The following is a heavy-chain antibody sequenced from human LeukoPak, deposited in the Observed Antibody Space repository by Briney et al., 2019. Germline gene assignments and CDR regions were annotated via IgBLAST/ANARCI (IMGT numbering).Heavy chain of an antibody. CDR3: VRDTYGPSDS. CDR1: GFSFNRYW. Sequence: GGSLRLSCAGSGFSFNRYWMTWVRQAPEKGLEWVANIKEDGSQVYYVDSVKGRFTISRDNAKNSLYLEMNSLRVEDTAVYFYVRDTYGPSDSWGQGTLVSVSS. V-gene: IGHV3-7*01. J-gene: IGHJ4*02. CDR2: IKEDGSQV. D-gene: IGHD3-10*01.